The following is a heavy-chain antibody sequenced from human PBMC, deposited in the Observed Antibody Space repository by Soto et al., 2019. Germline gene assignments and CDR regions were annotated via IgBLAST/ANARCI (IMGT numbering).Heavy chain of an antibody. J-gene: IGHJ5*02. Sequence: SETLSLTCTVSGASISGYYWSWIRKSAGKGLEWIGRIYATGTTDYNPSLKSRVMMSVDTSKKQFPLRLRSVTAADTAVYYCVRDGTKTLRDWFDPWGQGISVTVSS. V-gene: IGHV4-4*07. CDR1: GASISGYY. D-gene: IGHD1-1*01. CDR3: VRDGTKTLRDWFDP. CDR2: IYATGTT.